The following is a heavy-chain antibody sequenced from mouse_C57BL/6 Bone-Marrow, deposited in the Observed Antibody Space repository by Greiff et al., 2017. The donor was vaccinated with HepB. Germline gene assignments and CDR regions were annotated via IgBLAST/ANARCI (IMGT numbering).Heavy chain of an antibody. CDR3: ARVTTVGGAFAY. V-gene: IGHV1-59*01. CDR1: GYTFTSYW. Sequence: QVQLQQPGAELVRPGTSVKLSCKASGYTFTSYWMHWVKQRPGQGLEWIGVIDPSDSYTNYNQKFKGKATLTVDTSSSTAYMQLSSLTSEDSAVYYCARVTTVGGAFAYWGQGTLVTVSA. J-gene: IGHJ3*01. D-gene: IGHD1-1*01. CDR2: IDPSDSYT.